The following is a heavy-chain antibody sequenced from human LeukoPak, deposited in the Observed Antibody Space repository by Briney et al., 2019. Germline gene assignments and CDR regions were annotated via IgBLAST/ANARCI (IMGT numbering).Heavy chain of an antibody. J-gene: IGHJ4*02. CDR2: ISWNSGSI. V-gene: IGHV3-9*01. CDR1: GFTFSSYA. D-gene: IGHD3-22*01. Sequence: PGGSLRLSCAASGFTFSSYAMSWVRQAPGKGLEWVSGISWNSGSIGYADSVKGRFTISRDNAKNSLYLQMNSLRAEDTALYYCAKDREDYYDSSGYYYTRTEFDYWGQGALVTVSS. CDR3: AKDREDYYDSSGYYYTRTEFDY.